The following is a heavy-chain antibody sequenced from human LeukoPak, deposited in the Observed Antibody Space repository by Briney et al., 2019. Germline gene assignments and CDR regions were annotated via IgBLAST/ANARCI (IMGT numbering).Heavy chain of an antibody. D-gene: IGHD6-13*01. Sequence: PSETLSLTCTVSGGSISSYYWSWIRQPPGKGLEWIGYIYYSGSTNYNPSLKSRVTISVDTSKNQFSLKLSSVTAADTAVYYCARASSSGYYYYGMDVWGKGTTVTVSS. J-gene: IGHJ6*04. V-gene: IGHV4-59*08. CDR1: GGSISSYY. CDR3: ARASSSGYYYYGMDV. CDR2: IYYSGST.